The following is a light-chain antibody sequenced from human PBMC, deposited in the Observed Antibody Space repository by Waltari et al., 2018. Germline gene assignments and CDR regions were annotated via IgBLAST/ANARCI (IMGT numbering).Light chain of an antibody. Sequence: DIVMTQSPDSLSVSLGERATINCKSSLSVFYSSNNKNYLAWYQQKVGQPPKLLIYWASTRESGVSDRFRGSGSGTDFTLTISSLQAEDVAVYYCQQYYSAPQTFGPGTTVDIK. CDR2: WAS. CDR1: LSVFYSSNNKNY. J-gene: IGKJ3*01. CDR3: QQYYSAPQT. V-gene: IGKV4-1*01.